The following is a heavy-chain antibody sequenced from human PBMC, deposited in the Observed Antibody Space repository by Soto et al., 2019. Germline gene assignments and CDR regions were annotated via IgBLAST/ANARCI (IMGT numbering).Heavy chain of an antibody. CDR1: GGSISSYY. CDR3: ARACGSGCRGPLHAFDS. D-gene: IGHD6-19*01. CDR2: IYYSGST. Sequence: SETLSLTCTVSGGSISSYYWSWIRQPPGKGLEWIGYIYYSGSTDYNPSLSSRVTMSVDTSKNQFSLKLSSVTAADTAVYYCARACGSGCRGPLHAFDSWGQGTMVTVS. V-gene: IGHV4-59*01. J-gene: IGHJ3*02.